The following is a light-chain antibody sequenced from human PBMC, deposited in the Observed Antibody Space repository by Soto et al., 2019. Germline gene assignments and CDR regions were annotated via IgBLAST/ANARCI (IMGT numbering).Light chain of an antibody. CDR1: QSISSC. Sequence: DIQMTQSPSTLSASVGDRVTITFRASQSISSCFAWYQQEPGKAPKLLIYKACSLDSGVPSRFSGSGSETEFTLTISRLQPDDFSTYYRQHYNRYSTFGQGTKVDIK. J-gene: IGKJ1*01. CDR3: QHYNRYST. CDR2: KAC. V-gene: IGKV1-5*03.